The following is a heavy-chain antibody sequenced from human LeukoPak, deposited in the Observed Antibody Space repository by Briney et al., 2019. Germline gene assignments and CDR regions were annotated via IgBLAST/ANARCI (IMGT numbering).Heavy chain of an antibody. CDR2: IKQDESEK. CDR1: GFTISNYW. D-gene: IGHD2-15*01. J-gene: IGHJ4*02. Sequence: GGSQRLSCAASGFTISNYWMTWVRQAPGKGLEWVANIKQDESEKYYVDSVKGRFTVSRDNSKNSVYLQMNSLRAEDTAMYYCATPVGGVWSFDYWGQGTLVTVSS. V-gene: IGHV3-7*01. CDR3: ATPVGGVWSFDY.